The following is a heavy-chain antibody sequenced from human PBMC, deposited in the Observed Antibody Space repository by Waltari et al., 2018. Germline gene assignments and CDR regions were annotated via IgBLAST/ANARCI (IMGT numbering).Heavy chain of an antibody. CDR3: ARERGYCSSTSCHYYFDY. CDR2: IYSRGNT. V-gene: IGHV3-53*04. Sequence: EVQLVESGGGLVQPGESLSLSCAASGFTVSSNYMSWVRQAPGKGLEWVSVIYSRGNTYYADSVKGRFTISRHISKNTLHLQMNSLRAEDTAVYYCARERGYCSSTSCHYYFDYWGQGTLVTVSS. CDR1: GFTVSSNY. D-gene: IGHD2-2*01. J-gene: IGHJ4*02.